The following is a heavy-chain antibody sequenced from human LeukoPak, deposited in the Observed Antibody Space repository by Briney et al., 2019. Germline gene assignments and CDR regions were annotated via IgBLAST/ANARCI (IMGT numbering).Heavy chain of an antibody. CDR1: GFTVSSNY. V-gene: IGHV3-66*01. D-gene: IGHD3-10*01. Sequence: TGGSLRLSCAASGFTVSSNYMSWVRQAPGKGLEWVSVIYSGGSTCYADSVKGRFTISRDNSKNTLYLQMNSLRPEDTAIYYCAKLFESGTYNNFFHYWGQGTLVTVFS. J-gene: IGHJ4*02. CDR2: IYSGGST. CDR3: AKLFESGTYNNFFHY.